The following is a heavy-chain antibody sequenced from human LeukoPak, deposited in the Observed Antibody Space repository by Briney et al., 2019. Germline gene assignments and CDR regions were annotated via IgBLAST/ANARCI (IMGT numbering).Heavy chain of an antibody. D-gene: IGHD2-15*01. CDR1: GYTFTSYG. Sequence: ASVKVSCKASGYTFTSYGISWVRQAPGQGLEWMGWISAYNGNTNYAQKFQGRVTMTRDTSISTAYMELSRLRSDDTAVYYCARGMGAASKAGDYWGQGTLVTVSS. V-gene: IGHV1-18*01. CDR2: ISAYNGNT. CDR3: ARGMGAASKAGDY. J-gene: IGHJ4*02.